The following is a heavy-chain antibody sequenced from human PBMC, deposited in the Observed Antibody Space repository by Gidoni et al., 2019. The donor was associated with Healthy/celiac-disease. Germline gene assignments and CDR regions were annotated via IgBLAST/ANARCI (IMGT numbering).Heavy chain of an antibody. CDR1: GFPFSSYA. J-gene: IGHJ5*02. V-gene: IGHV3-23*01. D-gene: IGHD3-3*01. Sequence: EVQLLESGGGLVQPGGSLRLSCAASGFPFSSYAMSWVRQAPGKGLEWVSAISGSGGSTYYADSVKGRFTISRDNSKNTLYLQMNSLRAEDTAVYYCAKDNAIFGVVPNFDPWGQGTLVTVSS. CDR3: AKDNAIFGVVPNFDP. CDR2: ISGSGGST.